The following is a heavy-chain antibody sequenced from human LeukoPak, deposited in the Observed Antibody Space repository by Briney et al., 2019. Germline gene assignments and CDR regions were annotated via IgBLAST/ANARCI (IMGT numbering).Heavy chain of an antibody. V-gene: IGHV3-30*01. CDR3: ARDMSDYAGHGQSGPFDY. Sequence: GGSLRLSCAASGFTFSSYAMHCVRQAPGKGLEWVAVISYDGSNKYYADSVKGRFTISRDNSKNTLYLQMNSLRAEDTAVYYCARDMSDYAGHGQSGPFDYWGQGTLVTVSS. CDR1: GFTFSSYA. J-gene: IGHJ4*02. D-gene: IGHD3-16*01. CDR2: ISYDGSNK.